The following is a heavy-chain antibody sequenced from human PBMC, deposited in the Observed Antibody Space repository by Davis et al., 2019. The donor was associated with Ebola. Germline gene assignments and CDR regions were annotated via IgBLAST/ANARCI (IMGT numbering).Heavy chain of an antibody. CDR1: GFTFSNYA. D-gene: IGHD5-24*01. CDR3: AKGRRDGYDYGDDY. CDR2: ISYDGSNK. J-gene: IGHJ4*02. Sequence: GESLKISCAASGFTFSNYAMHWVRQAPGKGLEWVAVISYDGSNKYYADSVKGRFTISRDNSKNTLYLQMNSLRAEDTAVYYSAKGRRDGYDYGDDYWGQGTLVTVSS. V-gene: IGHV3-30*04.